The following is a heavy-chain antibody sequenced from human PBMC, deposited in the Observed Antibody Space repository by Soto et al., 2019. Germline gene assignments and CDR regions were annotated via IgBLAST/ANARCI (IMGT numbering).Heavy chain of an antibody. CDR1: GLTFRDYA. Sequence: GGSLRLSCEVSGLTFRDYAMSWVRQAPGKGLAWVSTISGPGGSKYYADTVKGRFTIFRDNSKNTLHLQMKTLRAEDTAVYFCAKGRDEGDYGPYHFDFWGQGTLVTVSS. CDR3: AKGRDEGDYGPYHFDF. D-gene: IGHD4-17*01. J-gene: IGHJ4*02. V-gene: IGHV3-23*01. CDR2: ISGPGGSK.